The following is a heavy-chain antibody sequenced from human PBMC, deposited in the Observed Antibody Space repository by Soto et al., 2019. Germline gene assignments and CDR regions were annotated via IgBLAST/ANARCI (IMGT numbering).Heavy chain of an antibody. D-gene: IGHD1-7*01. J-gene: IGHJ3*02. CDR2: INPNSGGT. CDR1: GYTFTGYY. V-gene: IGHV1-2*06. CDR3: ARQTRTGITGTKSGAFDI. Sequence: ASVKVSCKASGYTFTGYYMHWVRQAPGQGLEGMGRINPNSGGTNYAQKFQGRVTMTRDTSISTAYMELSRLRSDDTAVYYCARQTRTGITGTKSGAFDIWGQGTMVTVSS.